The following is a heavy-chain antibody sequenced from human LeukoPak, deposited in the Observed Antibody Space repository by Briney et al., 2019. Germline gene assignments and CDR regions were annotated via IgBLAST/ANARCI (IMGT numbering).Heavy chain of an antibody. V-gene: IGHV3-49*04. CDR3: TREGRGSDAFDY. Sequence: PGGSLRLSCTASGFTFGDYAMSWVRQAPGKGLEWEGFIRSKAYGGTTEYAASVKGRFTISRDDSKSIAYLQMNSLKTEDTAVYYCTREGRGSDAFDYWGQGTLVTVSS. J-gene: IGHJ4*02. D-gene: IGHD3-16*01. CDR2: IRSKAYGGTT. CDR1: GFTFGDYA.